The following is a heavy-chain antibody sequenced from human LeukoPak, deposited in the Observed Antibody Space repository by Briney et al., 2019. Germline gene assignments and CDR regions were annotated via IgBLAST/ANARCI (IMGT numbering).Heavy chain of an antibody. V-gene: IGHV3-21*01. CDR1: GFTFISYT. Sequence: GGSLRLSRAASGFTFISYTMNWVRQAPGKGLEWVSSISSSSTYIYYADSLKGRFTISRDNAKNSLYLQMNSLRAEDTAVYYCARDLYGDYSFDYWGQGTLVTVSS. CDR2: ISSSSTYI. J-gene: IGHJ4*02. D-gene: IGHD4-17*01. CDR3: ARDLYGDYSFDY.